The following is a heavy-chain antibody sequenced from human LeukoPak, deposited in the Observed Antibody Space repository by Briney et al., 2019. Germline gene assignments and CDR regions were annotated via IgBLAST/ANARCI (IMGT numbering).Heavy chain of an antibody. CDR2: IYAGDSVT. Sequence: GESLKISSTASAYSSTSYWIGWGRQMPGNGLEGLGIIYAGDSVTRYSPSFHGRVTIPADKSISTAYLQWSSLKASDTAMYYCARPPKVWGQGTLVTVS. J-gene: IGHJ4*02. V-gene: IGHV5-51*03. CDR3: ARPPKV. CDR1: AYSSTSYW.